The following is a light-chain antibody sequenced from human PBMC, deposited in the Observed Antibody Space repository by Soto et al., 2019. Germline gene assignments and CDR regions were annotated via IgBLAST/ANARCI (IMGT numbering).Light chain of an antibody. Sequence: SYELTQPPSVSVAPGKTARITCGGNNIGSKSVHRYQQKPGQAPVLVIYYDSDRPSGIPERFSGSNSGNTATLTISRVEAGDEADYYCQVWDSSSDRDVVFGGGTKVTVL. CDR3: QVWDSSSDRDVV. CDR2: YDS. CDR1: NIGSKS. V-gene: IGLV3-21*04. J-gene: IGLJ2*01.